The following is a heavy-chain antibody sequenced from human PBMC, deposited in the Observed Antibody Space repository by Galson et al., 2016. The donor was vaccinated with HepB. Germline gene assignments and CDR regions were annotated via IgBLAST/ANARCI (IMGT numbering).Heavy chain of an antibody. CDR2: ISDSGSNT. D-gene: IGHD1-26*01. CDR3: AKDVGGEAFFEY. J-gene: IGHJ4*02. V-gene: IGHV3-23*01. Sequence: SLRLSCAASGFIFSSCGMSWVRQAPGKGLEWVSTISDSGSNTHYADSVGGRFTISRDNSKNTLYLQMKSLRAEDTAAYYCAKDVGGEAFFEYWGQGALVTVSS. CDR1: GFIFSSCG.